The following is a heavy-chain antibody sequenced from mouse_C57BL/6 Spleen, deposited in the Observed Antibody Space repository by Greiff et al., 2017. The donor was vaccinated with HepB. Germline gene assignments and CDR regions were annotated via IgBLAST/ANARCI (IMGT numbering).Heavy chain of an antibody. CDR3: ATVLRDYAMDY. J-gene: IGHJ4*01. CDR2: IDPSDSYT. CDR1: GYTFTSYW. D-gene: IGHD1-1*01. Sequence: QVQLQQPGAELVKPGASVKLSCKASGYTFTSYWMQWVKQRPGQGLEWIGEIDPSDSYTNYNQKFKGKATLTVDTSSSTAYMQLSSLTSEDSAVYYCATVLRDYAMDYWGQGTSVTVSS. V-gene: IGHV1-50*01.